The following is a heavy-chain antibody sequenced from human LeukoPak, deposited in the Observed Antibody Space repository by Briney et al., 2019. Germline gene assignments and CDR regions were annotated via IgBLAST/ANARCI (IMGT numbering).Heavy chain of an antibody. Sequence: SETLSLTCAVYGGSFSGYYWSWIRQPPGKGLEWIGEINHSGSTNYNPSLKSRVTISVDTSKNQFSLKLSSVTAADTAVYYCARGLRARITMVRGVIRGYNWFDPWGQGTLVTVSS. CDR2: INHSGST. D-gene: IGHD3-10*01. V-gene: IGHV4-34*01. J-gene: IGHJ5*02. CDR1: GGSFSGYY. CDR3: ARGLRARITMVRGVIRGYNWFDP.